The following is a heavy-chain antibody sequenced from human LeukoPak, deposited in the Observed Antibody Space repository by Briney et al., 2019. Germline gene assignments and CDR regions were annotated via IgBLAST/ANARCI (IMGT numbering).Heavy chain of an antibody. V-gene: IGHV3-30*02. CDR2: IRYDGSNK. Sequence: PGGSLRLSCAASGFTFSSYGMHWVRQAPGKGLEWVAFIRYDGSNKYYADSVKGRFTISRDNSKNTLYLQMNSLRAEDTAVYYCARDRRTYCGGDCYTPNYYFDYWGQGTLVTVSS. D-gene: IGHD2-21*01. CDR3: ARDRRTYCGGDCYTPNYYFDY. J-gene: IGHJ4*02. CDR1: GFTFSSYG.